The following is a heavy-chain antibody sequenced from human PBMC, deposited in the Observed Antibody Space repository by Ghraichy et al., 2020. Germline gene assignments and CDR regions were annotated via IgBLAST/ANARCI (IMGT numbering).Heavy chain of an antibody. Sequence: GGSLRLSCVGSGFTFSSYSMNWVRQSPGKGLEWVSYITSSSSYISYADSVKGRFTISRDNAQNSLYLQMNSLRDEDTAVYYCARGSRVVRFYYYDGMDVWVQGTTVAVSS. J-gene: IGHJ6*02. CDR3: ARGSRVVRFYYYDGMDV. CDR1: GFTFSSYS. CDR2: ITSSSSYI. V-gene: IGHV3-48*02. D-gene: IGHD4-23*01.